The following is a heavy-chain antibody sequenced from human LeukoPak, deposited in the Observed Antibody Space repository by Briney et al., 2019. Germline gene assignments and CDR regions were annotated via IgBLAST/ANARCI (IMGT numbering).Heavy chain of an antibody. V-gene: IGHV3-30*02. Sequence: PGGSLRLSCAASGFTFSSYGMHWVRQAPGKGLEWVAFIRYDGSNKYYADSVKGRFTISRDNSKNTLYMQMNSLRAEDTAVYYCAKYGSGSYSLDYWGQGTLVTVSS. J-gene: IGHJ4*02. CDR1: GFTFSSYG. CDR2: IRYDGSNK. CDR3: AKYGSGSYSLDY. D-gene: IGHD3-10*01.